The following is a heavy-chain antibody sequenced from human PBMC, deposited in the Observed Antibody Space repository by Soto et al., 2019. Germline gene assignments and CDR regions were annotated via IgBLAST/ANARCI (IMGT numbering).Heavy chain of an antibody. J-gene: IGHJ4*02. CDR2: IYHSGST. CDR3: ARDRTMVRGVIDY. CDR1: GYSISSGYY. D-gene: IGHD3-10*01. V-gene: IGHV4-38-2*02. Sequence: SETLSLTCTVSGYSISSGYYWGWIRQPPGKGLEWIGSIYHSGSTYYNPSLKSRVTISVDTSKNQFSLKLSSVTAADTAVYYCARDRTMVRGVIDYWGQGTLVTVSS.